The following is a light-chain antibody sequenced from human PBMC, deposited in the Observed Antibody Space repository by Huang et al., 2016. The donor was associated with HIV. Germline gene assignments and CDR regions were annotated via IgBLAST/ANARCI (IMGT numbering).Light chain of an antibody. Sequence: EIVLTQSPGTLSLSPGERATLSCRASQRVSSSYLAWYKQKPGQAPSLLIYCASSRATGIPDRFSGSGSGTDFTLTISRLEPEDFAVYYCQQYGSSPPWTFGQGTKVEIK. CDR2: CAS. CDR3: QQYGSSPPWT. J-gene: IGKJ1*01. V-gene: IGKV3-20*01. CDR1: QRVSSSY.